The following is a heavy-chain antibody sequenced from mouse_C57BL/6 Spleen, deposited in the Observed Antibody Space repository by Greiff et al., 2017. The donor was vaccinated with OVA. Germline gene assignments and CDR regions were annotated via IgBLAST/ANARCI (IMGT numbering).Heavy chain of an antibody. CDR3: TRAYDPYYYAMDY. CDR2: ISSGGDYI. J-gene: IGHJ4*01. V-gene: IGHV5-9-1*02. Sequence: EVKLVESGEGLVKPGGSLKLSCAASGFTFSSYAMSWVRQTPEKRLEWVAYISSGGDYIYYADTVKGRFTISRDNARNTLYLQVSSLKSEDTAMYYCTRAYDPYYYAMDYWGQGTSVTVSS. CDR1: GFTFSSYA. D-gene: IGHD2-3*01.